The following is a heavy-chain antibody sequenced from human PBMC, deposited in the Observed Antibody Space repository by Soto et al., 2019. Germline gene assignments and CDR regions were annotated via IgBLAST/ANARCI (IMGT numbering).Heavy chain of an antibody. D-gene: IGHD3-3*01. J-gene: IGHJ6*02. CDR3: ARDLGYYDFWSGSLGPYGMDV. Sequence: SETLSLTCTVSGGSISSYYWSWIRQPPGKGLEWIGYIYYSGSTNYSPSLKSRVTISVDTSKNQFSLKLSSVTAADTAVYYCARDLGYYDFWSGSLGPYGMDVWGQGTTVTVSS. V-gene: IGHV4-59*01. CDR1: GGSISSYY. CDR2: IYYSGST.